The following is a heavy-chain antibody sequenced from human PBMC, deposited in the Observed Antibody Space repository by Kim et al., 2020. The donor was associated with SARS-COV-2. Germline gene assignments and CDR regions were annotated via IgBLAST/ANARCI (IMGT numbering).Heavy chain of an antibody. CDR1: GYTFTGYY. CDR3: ARAQGCSGGSCYGGWFDP. Sequence: ASVKVSCKASGYTFTGYYMHWVRQAPGQGLEWMGWINPNSGGTNYAQKFQGWVTMTRDTSISTAYMELSRLRSDDTAVYYCARAQGCSGGSCYGGWFDPWGQGTLVTVSS. D-gene: IGHD2-15*01. CDR2: INPNSGGT. J-gene: IGHJ5*02. V-gene: IGHV1-2*04.